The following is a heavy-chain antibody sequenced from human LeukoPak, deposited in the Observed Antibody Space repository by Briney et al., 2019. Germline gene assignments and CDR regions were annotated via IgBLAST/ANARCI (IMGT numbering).Heavy chain of an antibody. J-gene: IGHJ4*02. CDR2: ISYDGSNK. V-gene: IGHV3-30-3*01. CDR3: ARGDYHDSSGYYYPAGYYFDY. D-gene: IGHD3-22*01. Sequence: GGSLRLSCAASGFTFSSYAMHWVRQAPGKGLEWVAVISYDGSNKYYADSVKGRFTISRDNSKNTLYLQMNSLRAEDTAVYDCARGDYHDSSGYYYPAGYYFDYWGQGTLVTVSS. CDR1: GFTFSSYA.